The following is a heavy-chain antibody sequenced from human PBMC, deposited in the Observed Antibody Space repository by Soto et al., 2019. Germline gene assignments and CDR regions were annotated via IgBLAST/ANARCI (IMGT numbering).Heavy chain of an antibody. CDR1: GFSLSTSGVG. D-gene: IGHD6-19*01. J-gene: IGHJ4*02. CDR2: IYWDDDK. V-gene: IGHV2-5*02. Sequence: QITLKESGPTLVKPTQTLTLTCTFSGFSLSTSGVGVGWIRQPPGKALEWLALIYWDDDKRYSPSLKSRLTIPQATSKNQLVLTMTTLDPVDTATYYCAHSGSGWYRGGTYSDYWGPGTLVTVSS. CDR3: AHSGSGWYRGGTYSDY.